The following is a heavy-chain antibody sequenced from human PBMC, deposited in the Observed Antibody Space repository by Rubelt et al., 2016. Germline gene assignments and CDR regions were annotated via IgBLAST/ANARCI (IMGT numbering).Heavy chain of an antibody. J-gene: IGHJ4*02. CDR1: GFSFGSHW. CDR2: IKQLGSEK. D-gene: IGHD6-13*01. V-gene: IGHV3-7*01. CDR3: AREAAAGTWGFDY. Sequence: GGSLRLSCVGSGFSFGSHWMSWVRQAPGKGLEWVASIKQLGSEKHYVDSVKGRFTISRDNAKNSMFLQMNSLRVEDTAMYYCAREAAAGTWGFDYWGQGTLVTVSS.